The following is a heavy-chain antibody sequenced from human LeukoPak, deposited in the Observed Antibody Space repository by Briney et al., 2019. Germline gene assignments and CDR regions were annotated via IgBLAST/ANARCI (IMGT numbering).Heavy chain of an antibody. CDR2: IYNSGST. J-gene: IGHJ4*02. V-gene: IGHV4-4*07. D-gene: IGHD6-13*01. CDR3: ARSAFLVTAPGLYFFDY. Sequence: SETLSLTCTVSGGSISSYYWSWIRQPAGKGLEWIGHIYNSGSTNYNPSLKGRVTMSVATSKNQFSLHLSSVTAADTAVYYCARSAFLVTAPGLYFFDYWGQGTLVAVSS. CDR1: GGSISSYY.